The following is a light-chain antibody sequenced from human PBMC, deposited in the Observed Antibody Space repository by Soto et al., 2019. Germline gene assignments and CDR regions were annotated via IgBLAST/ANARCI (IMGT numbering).Light chain of an antibody. Sequence: DIKMTQSPSSLSVSVGDRVAITCQASHDIFRYLNWYQQKPGEAPKLLIYDASNLETGVPSRFSGSGYGTDFTFIISSLQAEDIATYYCQQYDDLPLTFGQGTRLEI. J-gene: IGKJ5*01. V-gene: IGKV1-33*01. CDR1: HDIFRY. CDR3: QQYDDLPLT. CDR2: DAS.